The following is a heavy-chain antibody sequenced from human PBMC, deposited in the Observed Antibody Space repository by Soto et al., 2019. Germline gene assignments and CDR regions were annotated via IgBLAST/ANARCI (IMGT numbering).Heavy chain of an antibody. CDR2: INHSGST. V-gene: IGHV4-34*01. CDR3: ARVSGIILTGYYNNFDY. J-gene: IGHJ4*02. D-gene: IGHD3-9*01. Sequence: QVQLQQWGAGLLKPSETLSLTCAVYGGSFSGYYWSWIRQPPGKGLEWIGEINHSGSTNYNPSLKRRVTISVDTSKNPFSLKLSSVTAADTAVYYCARVSGIILTGYYNNFDYWGQGTLVTVSS. CDR1: GGSFSGYY.